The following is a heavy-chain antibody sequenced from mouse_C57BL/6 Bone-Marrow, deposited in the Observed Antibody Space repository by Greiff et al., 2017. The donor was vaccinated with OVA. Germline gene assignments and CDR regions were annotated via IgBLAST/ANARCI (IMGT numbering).Heavy chain of an antibody. CDR1: GSAFSSSW. Sequence: VKLMESGPELVKPGASVKISCKASGSAFSSSWMNWVKQRPGKGLEWIGRIYPGDGDTNYNGKFKGTATLTADKSSSTAYMQLSSLTSEDSAVYFCARNYYGSSYWYFDVWGTGTTVTVSS. D-gene: IGHD1-1*01. CDR3: ARNYYGSSYWYFDV. J-gene: IGHJ1*03. V-gene: IGHV1-82*01. CDR2: IYPGDGDT.